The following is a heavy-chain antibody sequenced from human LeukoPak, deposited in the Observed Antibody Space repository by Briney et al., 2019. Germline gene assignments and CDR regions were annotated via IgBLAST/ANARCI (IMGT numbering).Heavy chain of an antibody. Sequence: PSETLSLTCTVSGGSISSYYWNWIRQPPGKGLEWLGYIHYSGSTKYNPSLKSRVTISVDTSKNQFSLKLNSVTAADTAVYYCARQKYYYDSSGEVNWFDPWGQGTLVTVSS. CDR1: GGSISSYY. V-gene: IGHV4-59*08. CDR3: ARQKYYYDSSGEVNWFDP. J-gene: IGHJ5*02. D-gene: IGHD3-22*01. CDR2: IHYSGST.